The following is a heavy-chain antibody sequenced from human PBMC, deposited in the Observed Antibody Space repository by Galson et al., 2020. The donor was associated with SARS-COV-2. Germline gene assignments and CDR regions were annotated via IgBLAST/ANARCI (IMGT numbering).Heavy chain of an antibody. CDR1: GFTFSSYA. CDR3: AADYFGSGSYYSPRDGPDYYGMDA. D-gene: IGHD3-10*01. J-gene: IGHJ6*02. Sequence: GESLKISCAASGFTFSSYAMHWVRQAPGKGLEWVAVIWYDGNKKYYADSVKGRFTISRDNSKDTLYLQMNSLRAEDTAVYYCAADYFGSGSYYSPRDGPDYYGMDAWGQGAPVTVSS. V-gene: IGHV3-33*01. CDR2: IWYDGNKK.